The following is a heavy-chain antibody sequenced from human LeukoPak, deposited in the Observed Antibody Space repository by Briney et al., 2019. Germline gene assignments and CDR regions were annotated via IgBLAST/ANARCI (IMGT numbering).Heavy chain of an antibody. D-gene: IGHD1-1*01. CDR2: ISWNSGSI. J-gene: IGHJ4*02. V-gene: IGHV3-9*01. Sequence: GGSLRLSCAASGFTFDDYAMHWVRQAPGKGLEWVSGISWNSGSIGYADSVKGRFTISKDNSQNTLYLQMNGLRAEDTAVYYCASHRGDYATGYFDYWGQGTLVTVSS. CDR1: GFTFDDYA. CDR3: ASHRGDYATGYFDY.